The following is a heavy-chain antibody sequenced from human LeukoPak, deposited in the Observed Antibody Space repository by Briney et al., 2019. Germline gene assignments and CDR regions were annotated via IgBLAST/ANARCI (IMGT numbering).Heavy chain of an antibody. CDR1: GYTFTSYG. J-gene: IGHJ3*02. V-gene: IGHV1-18*01. Sequence: GASVKVSCKASGYTFTSYGISWVRQAPGQGLEWMGWISAYNGNTHYAQKLQGRVTMTTDTSTSTAYMELRSLRSDDTAVYYCARGRTYYDFWSGEDDAFDIWGQGTMVTVSS. CDR3: ARGRTYYDFWSGEDDAFDI. D-gene: IGHD3-3*01. CDR2: ISAYNGNT.